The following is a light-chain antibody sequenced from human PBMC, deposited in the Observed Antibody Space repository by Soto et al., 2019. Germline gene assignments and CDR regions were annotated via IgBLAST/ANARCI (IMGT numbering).Light chain of an antibody. CDR3: ASYAGNNVL. CDR2: EVT. CDR1: SSDIGGYNY. Sequence: QSVLTQPPSASGSPGQSVAISCTGTSSDIGGYNYVSWYQQHSGKAPKLIIYEVTRRPSGVPDRFSVSKSGSTASLTVSGLHAEDEADYYCASYAGNNVLFGGGTKLTVL. J-gene: IGLJ2*01. V-gene: IGLV2-8*01.